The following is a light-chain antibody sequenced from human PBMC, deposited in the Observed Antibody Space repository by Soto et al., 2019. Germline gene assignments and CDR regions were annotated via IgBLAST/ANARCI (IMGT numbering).Light chain of an antibody. V-gene: IGKV1-39*01. CDR2: AAS. J-gene: IGKJ3*01. CDR3: QQLFIYPPT. CDR1: QSISTY. Sequence: DIQMTQSPSSLSASVGDRVTITCRASQSISTYLHWYQQKPGKAPNLLIYAASTLQSGVPSRFSGSGSRTHFTLTVSSLQPEDFATYYCQQLFIYPPTFGPGTKVDIK.